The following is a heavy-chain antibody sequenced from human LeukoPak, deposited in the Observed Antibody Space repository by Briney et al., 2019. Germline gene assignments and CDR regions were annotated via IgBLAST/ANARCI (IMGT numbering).Heavy chain of an antibody. CDR2: MWYEGSIK. CDR1: GFTFSNYG. D-gene: IGHD5-24*01. V-gene: IGHV3-33*02. CDR3: ARGRDGYNYYYYYYMDV. J-gene: IGHJ6*03. Sequence: PGRSLRLSCAASGFTFSNYGMHWVRQAPGKGLEWLAIMWYEGSIKYYADSAKGRFTISRDNSKNTVFLQMNSLRAEDTAVYYCARGRDGYNYYYYYYMDVWGKGTTVTVSS.